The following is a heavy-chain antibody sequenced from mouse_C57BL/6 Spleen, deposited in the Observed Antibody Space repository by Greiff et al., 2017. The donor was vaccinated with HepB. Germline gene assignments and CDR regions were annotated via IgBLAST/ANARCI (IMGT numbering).Heavy chain of an antibody. Sequence: EVQRVESGPGLVKPSQSLSLTCSVTGYSITSGYYWNWIRQFPGNKLEWMGYISYDGSNNYNPSLKNRISITRDTSKNQFFLKLNSVTTEDTATYYCARNYGSSYVDYAMDYWGQGTSVTVSS. J-gene: IGHJ4*01. CDR3: ARNYGSSYVDYAMDY. CDR1: GYSITSGYY. D-gene: IGHD1-1*01. V-gene: IGHV3-6*01. CDR2: ISYDGSN.